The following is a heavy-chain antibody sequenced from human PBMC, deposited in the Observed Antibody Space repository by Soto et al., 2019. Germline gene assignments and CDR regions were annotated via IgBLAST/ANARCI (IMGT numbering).Heavy chain of an antibody. CDR3: ARYPYTSYCSDGSCSYDAFDI. V-gene: IGHV1-8*01. Sequence: QVQMVQSGAEVKKPGASVKVSCRASGYSFTSYDVNWVRQATGQGLEWMGWMNPNSGNTAFAEKSQGRVTMTRDTPISTAYMELSGLTSEDTAVYYCARYPYTSYCSDGSCSYDAFDIWGQGTVVTVS. J-gene: IGHJ3*02. CDR1: GYSFTSYD. CDR2: MNPNSGNT. D-gene: IGHD2-15*01.